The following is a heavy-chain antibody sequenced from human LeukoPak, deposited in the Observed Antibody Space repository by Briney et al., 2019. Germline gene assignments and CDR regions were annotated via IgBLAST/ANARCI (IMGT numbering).Heavy chain of an antibody. V-gene: IGHV4-39*07. J-gene: IGHJ6*03. CDR3: ARDPYDYPSYYYYYYMDV. D-gene: IGHD4-11*01. CDR1: GGSISSSSYY. Sequence: PSETLSLTCTVSGGSISSSSYYWGWIRQPPGKGLEWIGSIYYSGSTYYNPSLKSRVTISVDTSKNQFSLKLSSVTAADTAVYYCARDPYDYPSYYYYYYMDVWGKGTTVTVSS. CDR2: IYYSGST.